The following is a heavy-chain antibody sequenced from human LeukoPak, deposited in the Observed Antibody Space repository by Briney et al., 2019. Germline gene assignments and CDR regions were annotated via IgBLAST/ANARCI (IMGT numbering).Heavy chain of an antibody. CDR2: IRYDGTNT. V-gene: IGHV3-30*02. CDR1: GFTFADYA. J-gene: IGHJ4*02. CDR3: AKNRWGSVATPDS. D-gene: IGHD5-12*01. Sequence: GGSLRLSCTTSGFTFADYAMSWFRRAPGKVLEWVTFIRYDGTNTYADSVKGRFTISRDNSKNTVYLQMNSLRTEDTALDYCAKNRWGSVATPDSWGQGTLVTVSS.